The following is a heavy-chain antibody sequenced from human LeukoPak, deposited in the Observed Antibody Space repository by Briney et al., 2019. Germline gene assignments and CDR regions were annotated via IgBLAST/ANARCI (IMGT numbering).Heavy chain of an antibody. Sequence: ASVKVSCKASGYTFTGYYMHWVRQAPGQGLEWMGWINPNSGGTNYAQKFQGRVTMTRDTSISTAYMKLSRLRSDDTAVYYCARGKAYCSSTSCRRSYNWFDPWGQGTLVTVSS. CDR3: ARGKAYCSSTSCRRSYNWFDP. D-gene: IGHD2-2*01. CDR2: INPNSGGT. V-gene: IGHV1-2*02. J-gene: IGHJ5*02. CDR1: GYTFTGYY.